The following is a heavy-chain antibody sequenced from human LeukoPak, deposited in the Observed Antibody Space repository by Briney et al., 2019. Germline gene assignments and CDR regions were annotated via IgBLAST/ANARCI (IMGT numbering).Heavy chain of an antibody. J-gene: IGHJ5*02. CDR1: GFTYTDYW. CDR3: AKDLSWNTADR. D-gene: IGHD5-18*01. Sequence: PGGSLRLSCVGSGFTYTDYWMHWFRQAPGKGTVWVSRINPDGTIIDYADSVKGRFSISRDNAKNLLYLQRNGLRADDTAVYYCAKDLSWNTADRWGQGILVTVSS. V-gene: IGHV3-74*01. CDR2: INPDGTII.